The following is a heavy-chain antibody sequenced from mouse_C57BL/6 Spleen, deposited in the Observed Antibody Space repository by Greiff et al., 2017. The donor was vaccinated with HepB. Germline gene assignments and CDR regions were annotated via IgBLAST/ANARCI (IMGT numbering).Heavy chain of an antibody. CDR1: GYTFTSYW. CDR2: IDPSDSYT. Sequence: QVQLQQPGAELVRPGTSVKLSCKASGYTFTSYWMHWVKQSPGQGLEWIGVIDPSDSYTNYNQKFKGKATLTVDTSSSTAYMQLSSLTSEDSAVYYCARLGKAPDWYFDVWGTGTTVTVSS. CDR3: ARLGKAPDWYFDV. V-gene: IGHV1-59*01. D-gene: IGHD4-1*01. J-gene: IGHJ1*03.